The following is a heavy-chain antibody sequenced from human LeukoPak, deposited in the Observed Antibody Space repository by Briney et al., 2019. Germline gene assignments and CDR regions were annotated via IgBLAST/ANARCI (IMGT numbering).Heavy chain of an antibody. Sequence: GASVKVSCKASGYTFTGYYMHWVRQAPGQGLEWMGWINPNSGGTNYAQKFQGRVTMTRDTSISTAYMELSRLRSDDTAVYYCARNYDSSGYYDAFDIWGQGTTVTVSS. CDR1: GYTFTGYY. V-gene: IGHV1-2*02. CDR2: INPNSGGT. J-gene: IGHJ3*02. CDR3: ARNYDSSGYYDAFDI. D-gene: IGHD3-22*01.